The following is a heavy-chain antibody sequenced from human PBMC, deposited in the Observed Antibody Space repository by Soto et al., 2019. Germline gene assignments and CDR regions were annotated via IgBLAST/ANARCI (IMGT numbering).Heavy chain of an antibody. Sequence: EVQLLESGGGLVQPGGSLRLSCADSGFTFSSYAMRWVRQAPGKGLAWVSAISGSGGSTYYADSVKGRFTISRDNSKNTVYLQMNSLRAEDTAVYYCANEEEGFLEWLLSYLDYWGQGPLVTVSS. D-gene: IGHD3-3*01. J-gene: IGHJ4*02. CDR3: ANEEEGFLEWLLSYLDY. CDR1: GFTFSSYA. CDR2: ISGSGGST. V-gene: IGHV3-23*01.